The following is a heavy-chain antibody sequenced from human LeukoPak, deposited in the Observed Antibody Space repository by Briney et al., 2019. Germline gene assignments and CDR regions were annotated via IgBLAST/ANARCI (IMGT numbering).Heavy chain of an antibody. CDR3: AIGSSEDYFDY. J-gene: IGHJ4*02. CDR1: GFTLSSYW. V-gene: IGHV3-7*01. D-gene: IGHD1-26*01. Sequence: GSLRLSCAASGFTLSSYWMSWVRLAPGKGLEWVANVKQDGSEKYYVDSVKGRFTISRDNAKNSLFLQMNSLRAEDTAVYYCAIGSSEDYFDYWGQGTLVTVSP. CDR2: VKQDGSEK.